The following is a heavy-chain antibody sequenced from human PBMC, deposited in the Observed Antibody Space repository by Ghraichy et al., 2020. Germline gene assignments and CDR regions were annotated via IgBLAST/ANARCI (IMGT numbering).Heavy chain of an antibody. Sequence: GGSLRLSCVTSGFSFSHCGFNWVRQAPGRGLEWIAYISNGGNTIYYADSVKGRFTVSKDNAKNSLYRQMNSLGDDDTAVYFCARLAMASPVNAGCYFDCWGRGTLVTVSS. CDR1: GFSFSHCG. J-gene: IGHJ2*01. V-gene: IGHV3-48*02. CDR3: ARLAMASPVNAGCYFDC. CDR2: ISNGGNTI. D-gene: IGHD5-24*01.